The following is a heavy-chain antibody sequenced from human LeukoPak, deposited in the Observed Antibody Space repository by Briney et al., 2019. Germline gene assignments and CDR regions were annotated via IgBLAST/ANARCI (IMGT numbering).Heavy chain of an antibody. Sequence: SETLSLTCTVSGGSINSYYWSWIRQPPGKGLEYIGYIYFSGSTNYNPSLKSRVTISVDTSRNQFSLKLSSVTAADTAVYYCARDGGKGWLWFDYWGQGTLVTVSS. D-gene: IGHD3-9*01. CDR3: ARDGGKGWLWFDY. CDR1: GGSINSYY. J-gene: IGHJ4*02. V-gene: IGHV4-59*01. CDR2: IYFSGST.